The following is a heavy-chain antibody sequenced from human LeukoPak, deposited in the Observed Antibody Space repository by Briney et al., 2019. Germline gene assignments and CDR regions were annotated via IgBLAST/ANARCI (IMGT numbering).Heavy chain of an antibody. Sequence: GGSLRLSCAASGFSFSKYWMSWVRQAPGKGLEWVANIKEDGSEKYYVDSVKGRFTISRDNAKNSLYLQMNSLRPEDTAVYYCAAPGVPAATYYFDYWGQGTLVTVSS. CDR3: AAPGVPAATYYFDY. D-gene: IGHD2-2*01. CDR1: GFSFSKYW. CDR2: IKEDGSEK. V-gene: IGHV3-7*01. J-gene: IGHJ4*02.